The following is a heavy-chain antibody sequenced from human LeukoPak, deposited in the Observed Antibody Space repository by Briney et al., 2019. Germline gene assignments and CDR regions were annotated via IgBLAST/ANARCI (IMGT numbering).Heavy chain of an antibody. CDR2: IIPILGIA. CDR3: ARERRSNYWFDP. D-gene: IGHD4-11*01. V-gene: IGHV1-69*04. J-gene: IGHJ5*02. CDR1: GGTFSSYA. Sequence: GASVKVSFKASGGTFSSYAISWVRQAPGQGLEWVGRIIPILGIANYAQKFQGRVTITADKSTSTAYMELSSLRSEDTAVYYCARERRSNYWFDPWGQGTLVTVSS.